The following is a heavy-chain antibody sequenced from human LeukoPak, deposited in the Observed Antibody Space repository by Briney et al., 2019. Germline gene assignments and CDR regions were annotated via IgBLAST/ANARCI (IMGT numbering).Heavy chain of an antibody. CDR2: VYSSGGT. V-gene: IGHV4-59*08. CDR3: ARRVVVTSIHDDAFDI. D-gene: IGHD2-21*02. Sequence: SETLSLTCTVSGGSISGYYWSWIRQPPGKGLECIGYVYSSGGTNYNPSLKSRVTISVDTSKNQFSLRLSSVTAADTAMYYCARRVVVTSIHDDAFDIWGQGTVVTVSS. CDR1: GGSISGYY. J-gene: IGHJ3*02.